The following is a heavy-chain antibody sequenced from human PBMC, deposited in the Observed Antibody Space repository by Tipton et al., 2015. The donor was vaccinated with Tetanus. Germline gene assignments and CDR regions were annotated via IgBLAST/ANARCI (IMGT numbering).Heavy chain of an antibody. Sequence: TLSLTCTVSGASISSNTYYWGWIRQPPGKGLEWIGYISYSGSTNSNYSLKSRITISQDTSKNQFSLKLTSVTAADTAVYYCARANYDFPKKGPFDSWGQGTLVIVSS. J-gene: IGHJ4*02. D-gene: IGHD3-3*01. CDR1: GASISSNTYY. V-gene: IGHV4-61*05. CDR3: ARANYDFPKKGPFDS. CDR2: ISYSGST.